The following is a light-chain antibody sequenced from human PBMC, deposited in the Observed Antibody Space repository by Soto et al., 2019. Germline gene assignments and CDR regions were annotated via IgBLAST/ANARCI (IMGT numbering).Light chain of an antibody. V-gene: IGLV3-21*04. CDR2: YDS. J-gene: IGLJ2*01. CDR1: NIGSKT. Sequence: SYELTQPPSVSVAPGKTARITCGGNNIGSKTVHWYQQKPGQAPALVIYYDSDRPSGIPERFSGSNSENTATLTISRVEAGDEADYYCQVWDSSRDHPGVVFGGGTKLTVL. CDR3: QVWDSSRDHPGVV.